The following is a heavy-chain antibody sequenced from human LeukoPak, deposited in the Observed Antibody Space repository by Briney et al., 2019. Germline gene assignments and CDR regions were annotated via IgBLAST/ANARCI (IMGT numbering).Heavy chain of an antibody. V-gene: IGHV3-21*01. J-gene: IGHJ4*02. Sequence: GGSLRLSCAASGLTGSHNYVSWVRQAPGKGLEWVSSISSSSSYIYYADSVKGRFTISRDNAKNSLYLQMNSLRAEDTAVYYCARGYSYGSVDYWGQGTLVTVSS. CDR3: ARGYSYGSVDY. CDR2: ISSSSSYI. CDR1: GLTGSHNY. D-gene: IGHD5-18*01.